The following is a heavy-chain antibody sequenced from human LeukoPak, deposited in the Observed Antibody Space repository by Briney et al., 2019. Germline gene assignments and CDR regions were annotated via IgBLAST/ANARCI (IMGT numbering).Heavy chain of an antibody. CDR2: IWYDGSNK. Sequence: GGSLRLSCAASGFTFSSYGMHWVRQAPGKGLEWVAVIWYDGSNKYYADSVKGRFTISRDNSKNTLYPQMNSLRAEDTAVYYCAKVALRYYDSSGFDYWGQGTLVTVPS. CDR3: AKVALRYYDSSGFDY. J-gene: IGHJ4*02. CDR1: GFTFSSYG. D-gene: IGHD3-22*01. V-gene: IGHV3-33*06.